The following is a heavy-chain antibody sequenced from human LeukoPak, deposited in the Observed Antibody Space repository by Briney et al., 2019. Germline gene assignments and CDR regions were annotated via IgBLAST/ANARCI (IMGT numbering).Heavy chain of an antibody. CDR2: IYYSGST. V-gene: IGHV4-59*01. J-gene: IGHJ4*02. Sequence: SETLSLTCAVYGGSFSGYYWSWIRQPPGKGLEWIGYIYYSGSTNYNPSLKSRVTISVDTSKNQFSLKLSSVTAADTAVYYCAREGTIWGQGTLVTVSS. CDR3: AREGTI. CDR1: GGSFSGYY. D-gene: IGHD2-8*01.